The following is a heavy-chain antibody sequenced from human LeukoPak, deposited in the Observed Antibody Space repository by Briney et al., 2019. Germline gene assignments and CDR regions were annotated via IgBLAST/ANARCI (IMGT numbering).Heavy chain of an antibody. D-gene: IGHD5-18*01. CDR1: GGTFSSYA. V-gene: IGHV1-69*05. J-gene: IGHJ5*02. CDR2: IIPIFGTA. Sequence: SVKVSCKASGGTFSSYAISWARQAPGQGLEWMGRIIPIFGTANYAQKFQGRVTITTDESTSTAYMELSSLRSEDTAVYYCAREGTAMVTRWFDPWGQGTLVTVSS. CDR3: AREGTAMVTRWFDP.